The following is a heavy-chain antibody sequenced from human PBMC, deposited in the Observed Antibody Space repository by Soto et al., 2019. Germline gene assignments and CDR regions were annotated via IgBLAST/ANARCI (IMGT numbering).Heavy chain of an antibody. CDR3: ARLYSSLSSHDN. CDR1: GYAISNNG. J-gene: IGHJ4*02. V-gene: IGHV1-3*01. D-gene: IGHD5-18*01. Sequence: GASVKVSCKDSGYAISNNGIHWARQANGQRLEWMGLINAGNGNTKYSQNFQGRVTLTRDTSASTAYMELSSLRSEDTAISYCARLYSSLSSHDNWGQGTLVTVSS. CDR2: INAGNGNT.